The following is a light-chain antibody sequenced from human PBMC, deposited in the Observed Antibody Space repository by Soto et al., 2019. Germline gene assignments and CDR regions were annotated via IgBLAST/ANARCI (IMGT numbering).Light chain of an antibody. V-gene: IGLV2-14*01. Sequence: QSALTQPDSVSGSPGQSITISCTGTSSDVGTYNYVSWYQQHPGKAPKLMIYGVSNRPSGVSNRFSGSKSGNTAFLTISGLQAEDEADYYFSSYPSSSNLYVFGTWTKVTVL. CDR3: SSYPSSSNLYV. J-gene: IGLJ1*01. CDR1: SSDVGTYNY. CDR2: GVS.